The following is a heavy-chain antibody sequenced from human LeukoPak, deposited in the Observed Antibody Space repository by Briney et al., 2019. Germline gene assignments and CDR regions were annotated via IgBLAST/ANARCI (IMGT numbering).Heavy chain of an antibody. Sequence: GRSLRLSCSASGFTFHESAMHWVRQAPGNGLEWVSGISWDSNSIIYADSVKGRFTISRENAKNSLYLQMNGLRVEDTALYYCAKAVAAPGAFDFWGQGTVVTVPS. CDR1: GFTFHESA. CDR2: ISWDSNSI. V-gene: IGHV3-9*01. J-gene: IGHJ3*01. CDR3: AKAVAAPGAFDF. D-gene: IGHD6-19*01.